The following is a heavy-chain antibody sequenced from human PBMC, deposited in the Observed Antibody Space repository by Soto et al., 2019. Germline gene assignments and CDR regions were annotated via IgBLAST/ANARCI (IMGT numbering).Heavy chain of an antibody. CDR1: GFTFTSSA. CDR3: AAGSGYSYYYYYGMDV. CDR2: IVVGSGNT. Sequence: QMQLVQSGPEVKKPGTSVKVSCKASGFTFTSSAVQWVRQARGQRLEWIGWIVVGSGNTNYAQKFQERVTITRDMPTIXAYMELSSLRSEDTAVYYCAAGSGYSYYYYYGMDVWGQGTTVTVSS. J-gene: IGHJ6*02. V-gene: IGHV1-58*01. D-gene: IGHD3-3*01.